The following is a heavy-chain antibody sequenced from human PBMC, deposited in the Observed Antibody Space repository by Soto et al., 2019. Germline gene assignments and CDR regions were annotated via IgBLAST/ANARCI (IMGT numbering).Heavy chain of an antibody. CDR3: ARARSGPDY. CDR2: ISGSGGST. J-gene: IGHJ4*02. V-gene: IGHV3-23*01. D-gene: IGHD6-19*01. Sequence: GGSLRLSCAASGFMFSDYAMTWARQAPGKELEWVSAISGSGGSTYYADSVKGRFTISRDNSKNTLYLQMNSLRAEDTAVYYCARARSGPDYWGQGTLVTVSS. CDR1: GFMFSDYA.